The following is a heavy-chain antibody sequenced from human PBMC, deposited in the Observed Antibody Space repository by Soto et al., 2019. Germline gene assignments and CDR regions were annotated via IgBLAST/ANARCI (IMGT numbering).Heavy chain of an antibody. CDR2: ISGSGGST. Sequence: PGGSLRLSCAASGFTFSAYAMSWVRQAPGKGLEWVSAISGSGGSTYYAASVKGRFTISRDNSKNTLYLQMNSLRAESTAVYYCAKGWDFVDYWGQGALVSVSS. CDR3: AKGWDFVDY. D-gene: IGHD3-3*01. J-gene: IGHJ4*02. CDR1: GFTFSAYA. V-gene: IGHV3-23*01.